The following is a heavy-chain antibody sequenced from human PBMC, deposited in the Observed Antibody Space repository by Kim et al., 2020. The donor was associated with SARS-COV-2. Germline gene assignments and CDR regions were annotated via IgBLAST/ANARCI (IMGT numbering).Heavy chain of an antibody. V-gene: IGHV1-24*01. D-gene: IGHD3-10*01. Sequence: ASVKVSCKVSGYTLTELSMHWVRQAPGKGLEWMGGFDPEDGETIYAQKFQGRVTMTEDTSTDTAYMELSSLRSEDTAVYYCATARRRVRGFWYFDLWGRGTLVTVSS. J-gene: IGHJ2*01. CDR2: FDPEDGET. CDR3: ATARRRVRGFWYFDL. CDR1: GYTLTELS.